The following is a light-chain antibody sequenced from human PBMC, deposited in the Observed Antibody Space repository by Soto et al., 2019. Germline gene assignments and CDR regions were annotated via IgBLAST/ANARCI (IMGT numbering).Light chain of an antibody. V-gene: IGKV3-20*01. CDR2: GAS. J-gene: IGKJ1*01. CDR3: QQYMRSVT. CDR1: QSVDTTF. Sequence: EIVLTQSPGSLSLSPGQRATLSCRASQSVDTTFFAWYQKKPGQAPRRLIYGASKRATGIPDRFSGSWSGTDFTLIISRLEPEDFAVYYCQQYMRSVTFGQGTKVDIK.